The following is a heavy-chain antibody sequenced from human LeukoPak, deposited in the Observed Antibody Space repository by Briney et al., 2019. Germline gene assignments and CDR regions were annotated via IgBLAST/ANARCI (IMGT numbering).Heavy chain of an antibody. Sequence: PGGSLRLFCAASGFSLSSHAMIWVREAPGKGLEWVSATSSSDAGTYYADSVRGRFTISRDNSKNTLYLQMNSVRAEDTAVYYGAKDPGSNWGQGTLVTVSS. CDR3: AKDPGSN. J-gene: IGHJ4*02. V-gene: IGHV3-23*01. CDR2: TSSSDAGT. CDR1: GFSLSSHA.